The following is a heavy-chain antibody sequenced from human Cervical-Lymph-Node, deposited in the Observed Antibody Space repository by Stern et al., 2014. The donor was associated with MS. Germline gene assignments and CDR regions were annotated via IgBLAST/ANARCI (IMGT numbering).Heavy chain of an antibody. V-gene: IGHV4-59*06. Sequence: QLQLQESGPGLLRPSETLSLTCTVSGASITSYYWSWIRQHPGKGLERIGYIYYSGSTYYNPSLKSRVTISVDTSKNQFSLKLSSVTAADTAVYYCARAAAAGMLWYFDLWGRGTLVTVSS. D-gene: IGHD6-13*01. CDR3: ARAAAAGMLWYFDL. CDR2: IYYSGST. CDR1: GASITSYY. J-gene: IGHJ2*01.